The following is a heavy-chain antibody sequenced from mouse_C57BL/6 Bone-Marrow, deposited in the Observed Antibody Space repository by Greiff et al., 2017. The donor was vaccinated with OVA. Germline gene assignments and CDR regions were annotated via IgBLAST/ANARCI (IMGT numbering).Heavy chain of an antibody. CDR3: ARHEEPTAQAVPPWFAY. V-gene: IGHV1-62-2*01. J-gene: IGHJ3*01. Sequence: VQGVESGAELVKPGASVKLSCKASGYTFTEYTIHWVKQRSGQGLEWIGWFYPGSGSIKYNEKFKDKATLTADKSSSTVYMELSRLTSEDSAVYFCARHEEPTAQAVPPWFAYWGQGTLVTVSA. D-gene: IGHD3-2*02. CDR1: GYTFTEYT. CDR2: FYPGSGSI.